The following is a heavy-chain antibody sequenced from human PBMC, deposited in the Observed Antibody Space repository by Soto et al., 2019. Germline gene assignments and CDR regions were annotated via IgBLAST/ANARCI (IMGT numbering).Heavy chain of an antibody. CDR1: GYSFTSYW. J-gene: IGHJ4*02. V-gene: IGHV5-51*01. D-gene: IGHD3-3*01. Sequence: GESLKISCKGSGYSFTSYWIGWVRQMPGKGLEWMVIIYPGDSDTRYSPSFQGQVTISADKSISTAYLQCSSLKASDTAMYSCARQRGWSYFDYWGQGTLVTVSS. CDR2: IYPGDSDT. CDR3: ARQRGWSYFDY.